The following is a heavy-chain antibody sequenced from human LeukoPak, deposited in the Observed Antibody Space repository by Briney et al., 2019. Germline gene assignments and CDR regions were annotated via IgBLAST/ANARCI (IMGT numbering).Heavy chain of an antibody. V-gene: IGHV3-9*03. CDR2: ISWNSGSI. Sequence: GGSLRLSCAASGFTFDDYAMHWVRQAPGKGLEWVSGISWNSGSIGYADSVKGRFTISRDNAKNSLYLQMNSLRAGDMALYYCAKDRQSSSSWTFDYWGQGTLVTVSS. CDR3: AKDRQSSSSWTFDY. J-gene: IGHJ4*02. D-gene: IGHD6-13*01. CDR1: GFTFDDYA.